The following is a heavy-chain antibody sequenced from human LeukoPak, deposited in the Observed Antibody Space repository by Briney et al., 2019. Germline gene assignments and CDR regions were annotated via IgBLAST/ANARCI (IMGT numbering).Heavy chain of an antibody. Sequence: GGSLRLSCAASGFTFSDYYMSWIRQAPGKGLEWVSYISNSGSTIYYADSVKGRFFISRDNAKNSLYLQMNSLRAEDTAVYYCARAPKFRLVGVPKGPFDPWGQGTLVTVSA. CDR3: ARAPKFRLVGVPKGPFDP. V-gene: IGHV3-11*01. CDR2: ISNSGSTI. CDR1: GFTFSDYY. D-gene: IGHD1-26*01. J-gene: IGHJ5*02.